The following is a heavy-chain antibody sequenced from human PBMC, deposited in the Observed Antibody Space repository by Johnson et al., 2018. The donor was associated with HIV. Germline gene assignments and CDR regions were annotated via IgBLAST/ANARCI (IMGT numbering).Heavy chain of an antibody. V-gene: IGHV3-30*04. CDR3: ARGGIIHDAFDL. CDR2: IWYDGSNK. Sequence: QVQLVESGGGVVQPGRSLRLSCAASGFTFSSYAMHWVRQAPGKGLEWVAVIWYDGSNKYFADSVKGRFTISRDNSKNTLYLQMSSLRAEDTAVYYCARGGIIHDAFDLWGQGTKVTISS. D-gene: IGHD1-1*01. CDR1: GFTFSSYA. J-gene: IGHJ3*01.